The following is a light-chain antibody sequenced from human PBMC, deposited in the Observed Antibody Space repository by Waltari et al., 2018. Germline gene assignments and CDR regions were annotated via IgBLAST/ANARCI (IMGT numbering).Light chain of an antibody. CDR3: QRYDNLPIFA. CDR2: DAS. J-gene: IGKJ3*01. Sequence: DIQMTQSPSSLSAFVGDRVIMTCQASQDISNYLNWYQPKPGKAPKLLIRDASNLETGVPTRFSGSQSRTDFTLTISSLQPEDVGTYYCQRYDNLPIFAFGPGTKVEIK. V-gene: IGKV1-33*01. CDR1: QDISNY.